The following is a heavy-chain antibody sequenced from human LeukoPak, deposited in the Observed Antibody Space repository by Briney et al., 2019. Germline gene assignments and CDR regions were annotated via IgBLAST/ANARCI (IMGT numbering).Heavy chain of an antibody. D-gene: IGHD3-10*01. CDR3: ARAWYYYGSGSPTGDYYGMDV. CDR1: GFTFSSYA. V-gene: IGHV3-23*01. CDR2: ISGSGGST. J-gene: IGHJ6*02. Sequence: GGSLRLSCAASGFTFSSYAMSWVRQAPGKGLEWVSGISGSGGSTYYADPVKGRFTISRDNAKNSLYLQMNSLRAEDTAVYYCARAWYYYGSGSPTGDYYGMDVWGQGTTVTVSS.